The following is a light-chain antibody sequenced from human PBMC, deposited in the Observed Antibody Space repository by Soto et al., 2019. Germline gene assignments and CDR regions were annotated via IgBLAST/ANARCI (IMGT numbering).Light chain of an antibody. CDR2: WAS. CDR1: QSVLYSSNNKNY. Sequence: DIVMTQSPDSLAVSLGERATINCKSSQSVLYSSNNKNYLAWYQQKPGQPPKLLIYWASTREFGVPHCFSGSGSGTDFTLTISSLQAEDVAVYYCQQYYSTPLTFGGGTKVEIK. J-gene: IGKJ4*01. CDR3: QQYYSTPLT. V-gene: IGKV4-1*01.